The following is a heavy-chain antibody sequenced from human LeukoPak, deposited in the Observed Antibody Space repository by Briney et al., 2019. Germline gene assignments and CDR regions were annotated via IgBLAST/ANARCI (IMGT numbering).Heavy chain of an antibody. D-gene: IGHD6-19*01. CDR2: IYSGSSST. Sequence: GGSLRLSCAASGFTFSDYYMSWVRQAPGKGLEWVSVIYSGSSSTYYTDSVKGRFTISRHNSKNTLYLQMNSLRAEDTAVYYCARVGSGWYDFDYWGQGTLVTVSS. V-gene: IGHV3-53*04. CDR3: ARVGSGWYDFDY. J-gene: IGHJ4*02. CDR1: GFTFSDYY.